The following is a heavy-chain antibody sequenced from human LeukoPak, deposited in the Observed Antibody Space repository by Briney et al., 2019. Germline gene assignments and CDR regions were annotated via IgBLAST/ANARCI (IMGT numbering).Heavy chain of an antibody. D-gene: IGHD5-18*01. Sequence: SETLSLTCTVSGDSISGYYWSWIRQFAGKGLEWIGRINTSGSTNYKPSLKSRVTMPVDTSKNQFSLKLSPVTAADTAVYYCARDRSYGPDHWGQGTLVTVSS. CDR3: ARDRSYGPDH. CDR1: GDSISGYY. CDR2: INTSGST. J-gene: IGHJ4*02. V-gene: IGHV4-4*07.